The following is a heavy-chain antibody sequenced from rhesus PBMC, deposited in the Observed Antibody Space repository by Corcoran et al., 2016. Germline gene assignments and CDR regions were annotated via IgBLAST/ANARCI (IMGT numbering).Heavy chain of an antibody. V-gene: IGHV4-122*02. CDR2: ISYTGST. CDR3: AGVFGWVSPLAFDY. Sequence: QLQLQESGPGLVQPSETLSLTCAVSGYSITSGYGWTWIRQPPGKGLECIGSISYTGSTTYSPSLKSRVTSSRDTSKNQFSLRLDSVPAADTAVYYCAGVFGWVSPLAFDYWGQGVLVTGSA. D-gene: IGHD3-3*01. CDR1: GYSITSGYG. J-gene: IGHJ4*01.